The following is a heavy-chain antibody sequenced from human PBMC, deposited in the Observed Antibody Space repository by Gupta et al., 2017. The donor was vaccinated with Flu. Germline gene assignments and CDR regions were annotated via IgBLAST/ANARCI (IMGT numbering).Heavy chain of an antibody. Sequence: APGKGLEWVSGIAWNSVGIGYADSVKGRFTVSRDNANSSLYLQMNSLSAEDTALYYCVKDTPDFYYFRHMDVWGKGTMVTVSS. CDR2: IAWNSVGI. J-gene: IGHJ6*03. V-gene: IGHV3-9*01. CDR3: VKDTPDFYYFRHMDV.